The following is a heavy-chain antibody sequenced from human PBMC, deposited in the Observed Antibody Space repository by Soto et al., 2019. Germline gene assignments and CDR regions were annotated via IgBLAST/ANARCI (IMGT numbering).Heavy chain of an antibody. Sequence: QVQLVQSGAEEKKPVASVKVSCKASGYTFTSYAMHWVRQAPGQRLEWMGWINAGNGNTKYSQKFQGRVTITRDTSASTAYMELSSLRSEDTAVYYCARGTVVTHFDYWGQGTLVTVSS. CDR2: INAGNGNT. CDR1: GYTFTSYA. J-gene: IGHJ4*02. V-gene: IGHV1-3*05. CDR3: ARGTVVTHFDY. D-gene: IGHD2-15*01.